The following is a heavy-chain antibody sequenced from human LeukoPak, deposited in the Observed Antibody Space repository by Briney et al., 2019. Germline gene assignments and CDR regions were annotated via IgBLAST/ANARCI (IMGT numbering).Heavy chain of an antibody. V-gene: IGHV4-34*01. CDR2: INHSGST. D-gene: IGHD2-15*01. CDR3: ARARVYCSGGSCYFYYYYYMDV. J-gene: IGHJ6*03. CDR1: GGSISSYY. Sequence: PSETLSFTCTVSGGSISSYYWSWIRQPPGKGLEWIGEINHSGSTNYNPSLKSRVTISVDTSKNQFSLKLSSVTAADTAVYYCARARVYCSGGSCYFYYYYYMDVWGKGTTVTVSS.